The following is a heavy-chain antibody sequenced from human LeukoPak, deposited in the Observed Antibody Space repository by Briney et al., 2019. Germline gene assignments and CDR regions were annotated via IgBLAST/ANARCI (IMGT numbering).Heavy chain of an antibody. V-gene: IGHV3-21*01. CDR2: ISSSSSYI. D-gene: IGHD3-22*01. Sequence: GGSLRLYCAASGFTFSSYSMNWVRQAPGKGLEWVSSISSSSSYIYYADSVKGRFTISRDNAKNSLYLQMNSLRAEDTAVYYCARDPFDYDSSGYYRINTNFDYWGQGTLVTVSS. J-gene: IGHJ4*02. CDR1: GFTFSSYS. CDR3: ARDPFDYDSSGYYRINTNFDY.